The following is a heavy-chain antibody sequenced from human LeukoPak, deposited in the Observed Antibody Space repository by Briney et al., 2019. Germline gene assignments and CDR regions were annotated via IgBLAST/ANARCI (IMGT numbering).Heavy chain of an antibody. J-gene: IGHJ4*02. Sequence: GGSLRLSCEASGFIFSDCWMSWVRQAPGKGLEWVANIKHYGGEKYYVDSVKGRFTISRDNAKNSLYLQMNGLRAEDTAVYYCARDEDWREISWGQGTLVTVSS. CDR1: GFIFSDCW. D-gene: IGHD3/OR15-3a*01. CDR3: ARDEDWREIS. CDR2: IKHYGGEK. V-gene: IGHV3-7*01.